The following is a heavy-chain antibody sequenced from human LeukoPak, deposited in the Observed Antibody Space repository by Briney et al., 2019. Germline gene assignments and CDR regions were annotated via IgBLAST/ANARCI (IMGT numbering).Heavy chain of an antibody. CDR2: INPDGTRT. D-gene: IGHD2-21*01. CDR1: GFTFSRYW. Sequence: GGSLRLSCAASGFTFSRYWMHWVRQAPGKGLVWVSRINPDGTRTAFADSVKGRFTISRDNAKNTLYLQINSLRAEDTAVYYCARDDSRGFAYWGQGTLVTVSS. V-gene: IGHV3-74*01. CDR3: ARDDSRGFAY. J-gene: IGHJ4*02.